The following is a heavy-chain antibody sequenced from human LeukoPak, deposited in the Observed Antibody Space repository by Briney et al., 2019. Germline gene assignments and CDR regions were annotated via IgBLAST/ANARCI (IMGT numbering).Heavy chain of an antibody. CDR2: ISSTSTYI. CDR3: ARGKADYDILTGYYREGEIDY. J-gene: IGHJ4*02. CDR1: GFTFSSYS. V-gene: IGHV3-21*01. D-gene: IGHD3-9*01. Sequence: PGGSLRLSCVGSGFTFSSYSINWVRQAPGKGLEWVSSISSTSTYIYYADSLKGRFTISRDNAKNSLYLQMNSLRAEDTAVYYCARGKADYDILTGYYREGEIDYWGQGALVTVSS.